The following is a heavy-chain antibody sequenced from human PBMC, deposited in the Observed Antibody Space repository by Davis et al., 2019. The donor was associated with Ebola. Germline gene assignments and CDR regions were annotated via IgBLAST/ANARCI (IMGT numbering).Heavy chain of an antibody. Sequence: GESLKISCAASGFTFSGSAMHWVRQASGKGLEWVGRIRSKANSYATAYAASVKGRFVISRDDSKNTAYLQMISLKTEDTAVYYCTSTTPDYWGQGTLVTVSS. V-gene: IGHV3-73*01. CDR1: GFTFSGSA. J-gene: IGHJ4*02. CDR2: IRSKANSYAT. D-gene: IGHD1-26*01. CDR3: TSTTPDY.